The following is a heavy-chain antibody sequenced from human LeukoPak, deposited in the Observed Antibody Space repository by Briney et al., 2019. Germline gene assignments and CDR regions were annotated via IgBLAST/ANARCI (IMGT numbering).Heavy chain of an antibody. CDR2: INSDGSDT. V-gene: IGHV3-74*01. Sequence: PGGSLRLSRAASGFTFTTYWTHWVRQAPGKGLVWVSRINSDGSDTTYADSVKGRFTISRDNAKNTLYLQMNSLRAEDTAVYYCARGTNGIWSFDYWGQGTLVTVSS. J-gene: IGHJ4*02. D-gene: IGHD2-8*01. CDR1: GFTFTTYW. CDR3: ARGTNGIWSFDY.